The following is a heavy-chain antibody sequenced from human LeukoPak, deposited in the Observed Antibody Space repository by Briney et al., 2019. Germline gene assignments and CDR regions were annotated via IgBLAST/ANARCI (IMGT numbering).Heavy chain of an antibody. Sequence: ASVKVSCKASGGTFSSYAISWVRQAPGQGLEWMGGIIPIFGTANYAQKFQGRVTITADESTSTAYMELSSLRSEDTAVYYCARDPHYYDSGGYSSHDAFDIWGQGTMVTVSS. V-gene: IGHV1-69*13. CDR1: GGTFSSYA. CDR3: ARDPHYYDSGGYSSHDAFDI. D-gene: IGHD3-22*01. J-gene: IGHJ3*02. CDR2: IIPIFGTA.